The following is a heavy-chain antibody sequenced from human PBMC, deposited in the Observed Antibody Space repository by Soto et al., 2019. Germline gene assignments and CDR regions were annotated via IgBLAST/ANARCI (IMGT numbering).Heavy chain of an antibody. CDR2: IYSDGST. CDR1: GFTVNSNY. J-gene: IGHJ4*02. Sequence: EVQLVESGGGLVQPGGSLRLSCAASGFTVNSNYMSWVRQAPGKGLEWVSVIYSDGSTYYADSVKGRFIISRDNSNNTLYFQMNSLRAEDTAVYYCATLTKYDILTGFYPCWGQGTVVTVSS. V-gene: IGHV3-66*01. CDR3: ATLTKYDILTGFYPC. D-gene: IGHD3-9*01.